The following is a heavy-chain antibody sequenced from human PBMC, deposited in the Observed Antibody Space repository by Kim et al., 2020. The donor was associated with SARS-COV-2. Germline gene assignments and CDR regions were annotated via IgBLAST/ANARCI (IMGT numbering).Heavy chain of an antibody. CDR3: ARDFERGDGFWSGFGL. D-gene: IGHD3-3*01. CDR1: GFNFNSKG. CDR2: ISRDSGSV. J-gene: IGHJ1*01. V-gene: IGHV3-9*01. Sequence: GGSLRLSCAASGFNFNSKGMHWVRQAPGKGLEWVSGISRDSGSVGDADSVKGRFTISRDNAKNSLYLQMNILKTEDTAFYYCARDFERGDGFWSGFGLWGQGNLVTLS.